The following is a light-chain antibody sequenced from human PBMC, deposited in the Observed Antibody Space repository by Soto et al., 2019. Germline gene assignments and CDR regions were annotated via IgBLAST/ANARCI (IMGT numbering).Light chain of an antibody. CDR2: DAS. V-gene: IGKV3-11*01. J-gene: IGKJ2*01. CDR1: QSVSRS. CDR3: QQRSNWPPYT. Sequence: EIVLTQSPATLSLSPGERATLSCRASQSVSRSLAWYQQKPGQAPRLLIYDASNRATGIPARFSGSGSGTDFTLTISSLEPEYFAVYYCQQRSNWPPYTFGQGTKLEIK.